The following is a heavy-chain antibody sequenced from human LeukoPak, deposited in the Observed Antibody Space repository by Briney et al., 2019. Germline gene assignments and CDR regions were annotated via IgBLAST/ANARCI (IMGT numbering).Heavy chain of an antibody. D-gene: IGHD5-24*01. V-gene: IGHV4-39*01. J-gene: IGHJ6*03. Sequence: SETLSLTCTVSGGSISSTNYYWGWIRQPPGKGLEWIGSINYIGSIFDNLSLKSRVTISVDSSKNLFSLKLNSVTAADTAVYYCARLGGEMVKSYMDVGEKGPTVTVSS. CDR1: GGSISSTNYY. CDR2: INYIGSI. CDR3: ARLGGEMVKSYMDV.